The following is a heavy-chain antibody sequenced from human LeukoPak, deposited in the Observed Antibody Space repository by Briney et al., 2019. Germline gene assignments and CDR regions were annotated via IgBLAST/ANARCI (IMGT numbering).Heavy chain of an antibody. CDR2: IDPNSGGT. V-gene: IGHV1-18*01. J-gene: IGHJ4*02. D-gene: IGHD3-3*01. CDR1: GYTFTSYG. CDR3: ATTGITIFGVANPFDY. Sequence: ASVKVSCKASGYTFTSYGISWVRQAPGQGLEWMGWIDPNSGGTIYAQKFQGRVTMTEDTSTDTAYMELSSLRSEDTAVYYCATTGITIFGVANPFDYWGQGTLVTVSS.